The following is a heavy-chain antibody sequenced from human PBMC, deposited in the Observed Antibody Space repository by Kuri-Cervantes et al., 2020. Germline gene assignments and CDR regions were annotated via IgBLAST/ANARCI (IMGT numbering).Heavy chain of an antibody. Sequence: LSLTCAASGFTFSDYGMHWVRQAPGKGLEWVAVIWYDGSNKFYADSVKGRFTISREHAKNSLYLQMNSLRAEDTAVYYCARDHSSSPGYYYYYMDVWGRGTTVTVSS. D-gene: IGHD6-6*01. CDR1: GFTFSDYG. CDR3: ARDHSSSPGYYYYYMDV. CDR2: IWYDGSNK. V-gene: IGHV3-33*08. J-gene: IGHJ6*03.